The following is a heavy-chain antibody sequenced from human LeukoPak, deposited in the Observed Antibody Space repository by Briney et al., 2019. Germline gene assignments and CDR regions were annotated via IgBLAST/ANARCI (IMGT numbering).Heavy chain of an antibody. V-gene: IGHV1-46*01. J-gene: IGHJ5*02. D-gene: IGHD3-3*01. CDR1: GYTFTNYY. Sequence: GASVKVSCKASGYTFTNYYIRWVRQAPGQGLEWMGMIIPSGGSTNYAEKFQGRVTMTRDMSTSTVYMELTSLTSDDTAVYYCASGGLRFFSRFDPWGQGTLVTVSS. CDR2: IIPSGGST. CDR3: ASGGLRFFSRFDP.